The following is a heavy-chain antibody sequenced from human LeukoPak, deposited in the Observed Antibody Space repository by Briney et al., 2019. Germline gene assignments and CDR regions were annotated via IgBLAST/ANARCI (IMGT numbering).Heavy chain of an antibody. CDR1: GYTFTSYG. CDR2: ISAYNGNT. J-gene: IGHJ6*02. V-gene: IGHV1-18*01. Sequence: GASVKVSCKASGYTFTSYGISWVRQAPGQGLEWMGWISAYNGNTNYAQKLQGRVTMTTDTSTSTAYMELRSLRSDDTAVYYCARDVSRYFDWPYQALMDVWGQGTTVTVSS. CDR3: ARDVSRYFDWPYQALMDV. D-gene: IGHD3-9*01.